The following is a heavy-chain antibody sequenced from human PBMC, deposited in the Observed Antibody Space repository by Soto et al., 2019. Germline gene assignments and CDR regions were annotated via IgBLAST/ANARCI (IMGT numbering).Heavy chain of an antibody. CDR1: GYTLTELS. V-gene: IGHV1-69*13. Sequence: SVKVSCTVSGYTLTELSMHWVRQAPGQGLEWMGGIIPIFGTANYAQKFQGRVTITADESTSTAYMELSSLRSEDTAVYYCASPPIVATIVNYYYGMDVWGQGTTVTVSS. CDR3: ASPPIVATIVNYYYGMDV. D-gene: IGHD5-12*01. J-gene: IGHJ6*02. CDR2: IIPIFGTA.